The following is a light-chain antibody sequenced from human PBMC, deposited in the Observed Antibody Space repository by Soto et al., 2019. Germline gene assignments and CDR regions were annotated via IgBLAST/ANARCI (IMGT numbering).Light chain of an antibody. CDR3: SSYTSINTLVV. CDR1: SSDVGSYNS. V-gene: IGLV2-14*01. Sequence: QSALTQPASLSGSPGQSITISCTGSSSDVGSYNSVSWYQQHPGKAPKLMIYEVSNRPSGVSNRFSASKSGNTASLTISGLQAEDEADYYCSSYTSINTLVVFGGGTQLTVL. J-gene: IGLJ2*01. CDR2: EVS.